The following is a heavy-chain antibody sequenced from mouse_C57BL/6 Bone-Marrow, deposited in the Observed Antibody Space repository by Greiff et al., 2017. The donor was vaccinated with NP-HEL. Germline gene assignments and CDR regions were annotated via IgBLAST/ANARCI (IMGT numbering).Heavy chain of an antibody. V-gene: IGHV1-63*01. CDR3: ARLSGLLRLDY. Sequence: VQLQQSGAELVRPGTSVKMSCKASGYTFTNYWIGWAKQRPGHGLEWIGDIYPGGGYTNYNVKFKGKATLPADKSSSTAYLQFSSLTSEDSAIYYCARLSGLLRLDYWGQGTTLTVSS. J-gene: IGHJ2*01. D-gene: IGHD2-3*01. CDR1: GYTFTNYW. CDR2: IYPGGGYT.